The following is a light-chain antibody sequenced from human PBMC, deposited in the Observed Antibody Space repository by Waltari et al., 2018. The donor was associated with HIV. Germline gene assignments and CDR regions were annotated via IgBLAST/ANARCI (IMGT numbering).Light chain of an antibody. V-gene: IGKV3-15*01. CDR1: QSVGSS. CDR2: GAS. Sequence: EIVMTQSPVTLSVSPGDRATLSCRASQSVGSSLAWSQQKSGQAPRLLIYGASTRATSIPARFSGSGSGTEFTLTISSLQSEDFAVYYCQQYNDWPPLTFGGGTKVEIK. J-gene: IGKJ4*01. CDR3: QQYNDWPPLT.